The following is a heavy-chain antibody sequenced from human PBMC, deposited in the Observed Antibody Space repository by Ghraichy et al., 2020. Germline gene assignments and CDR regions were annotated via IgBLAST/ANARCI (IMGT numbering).Heavy chain of an antibody. D-gene: IGHD1-26*01. CDR2: ISYDGRTT. CDR1: GFTFSHFS. V-gene: IGHV3-74*01. J-gene: IGHJ4*02. CDR3: ATDHQWGADS. Sequence: GGSLRLSCAASGFTFSHFSMHWVRQPPGKGLMWVSRISYDGRTTTYADSVKGRFTVSRDDARNTLYLHMNGLRVDDTAVYYCATDHQWGADSWGQGTLVTVSS.